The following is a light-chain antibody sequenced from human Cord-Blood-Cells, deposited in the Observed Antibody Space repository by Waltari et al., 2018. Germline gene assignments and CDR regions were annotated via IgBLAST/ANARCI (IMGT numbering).Light chain of an antibody. CDR3: QQYDNLPYS. V-gene: IGKV1-33*01. CDR2: DAS. J-gene: IGKJ2*03. CDR1: QDISNY. Sequence: DIQMTQSPSSLSASVGDRVTITCQASQDISNYLNWYQQKPGKAPQLLIYDASNLETGVPSRFSGRASGTAFTFTISSLQPEDIATYYCQQYDNLPYSFGQGTKLEIK.